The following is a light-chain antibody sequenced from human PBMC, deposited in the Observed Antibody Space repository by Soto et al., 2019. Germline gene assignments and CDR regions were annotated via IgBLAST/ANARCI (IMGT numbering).Light chain of an antibody. CDR2: KAS. J-gene: IGKJ1*01. V-gene: IGKV1-5*03. CDR1: QSINNS. CDR3: QQYNTNLWT. Sequence: DIQMTQSPSTLSASVGDRVTITCRASQSINNSLAWYQQKPGKAPKLLIYKASTLESGVPSMFTGSGSGTEFTLTISSLQPDDFATYYCQQYNTNLWTFGQGTKVEIK.